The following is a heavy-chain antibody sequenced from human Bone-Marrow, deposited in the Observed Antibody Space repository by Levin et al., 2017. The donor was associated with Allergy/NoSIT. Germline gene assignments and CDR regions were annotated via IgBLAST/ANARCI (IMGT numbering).Heavy chain of an antibody. J-gene: IGHJ6*02. CDR3: ARDGHRRYYYYNGMDV. V-gene: IGHV1-18*01. D-gene: IGHD3/OR15-3a*01. Sequence: ASVKVSCKASGYTFSNYGISWVRQAPGQGLEWMGWISGYNGYTHYAQNLQGRVTMTTDTSTSTVYMELRSLRSDDTAVYYCARDGHRRYYYYNGMDVWGQGTTVIVSS. CDR1: GYTFSNYG. CDR2: ISGYNGYT.